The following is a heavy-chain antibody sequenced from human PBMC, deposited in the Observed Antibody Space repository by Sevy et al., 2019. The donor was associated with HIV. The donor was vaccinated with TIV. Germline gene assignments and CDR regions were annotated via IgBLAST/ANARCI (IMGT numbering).Heavy chain of an antibody. D-gene: IGHD3-10*01. CDR3: ARVPTYYYGSGTYFDY. CDR1: GYNFMSDG. CDR2: IGLYNGNA. J-gene: IGHJ4*02. Sequence: ASVKVSCKASGYNFMSDGISWVRQAPGQGLEWVGWIGLYNGNAHSAQKLKDRVTMTADTSTSTAYMELRSLRSDDTAVYNCARVPTYYYGSGTYFDYWGQGTLVTVSS. V-gene: IGHV1-18*01.